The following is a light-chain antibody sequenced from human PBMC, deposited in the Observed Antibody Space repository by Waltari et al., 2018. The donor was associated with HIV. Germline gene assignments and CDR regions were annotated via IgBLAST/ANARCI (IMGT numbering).Light chain of an antibody. V-gene: IGLV2-23*02. CDR2: DVN. CDR3: CSYAGSGTFVV. J-gene: IGLJ3*02. CDR1: WSAIGSYDL. Sequence: QSALTQPASVSGSPGQSITLPCSGPWSAIGSYDLVSRYQHFPGKAPKRILYDVNERPSGVSPRYSGSKSGNTASLVISGLQSEDEADYYCCSYAGSGTFVVFGGGTRLTV.